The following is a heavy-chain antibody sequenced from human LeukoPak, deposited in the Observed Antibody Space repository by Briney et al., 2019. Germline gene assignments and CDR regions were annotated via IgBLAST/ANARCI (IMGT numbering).Heavy chain of an antibody. CDR2: IYHSGST. D-gene: IGHD2-2*01. J-gene: IGHJ3*02. Sequence: SGTLSLTCAVSGGSISSSNWWSWVRQPPGKGLEWIGEIYHSGSTNYNPSLKSRVTISVDKSKNQFSLKLSSVTAADTAVYYCASRRIVVVPAAHTERAFDIWGQGTMVTVSS. V-gene: IGHV4-4*02. CDR1: GGSISSSNW. CDR3: ASRRIVVVPAAHTERAFDI.